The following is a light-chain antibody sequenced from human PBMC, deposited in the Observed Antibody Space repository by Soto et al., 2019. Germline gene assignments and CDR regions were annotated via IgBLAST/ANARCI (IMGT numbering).Light chain of an antibody. CDR3: QQYGSSPWT. V-gene: IGKV3-20*01. CDR2: GAS. CDR1: QSVSSSY. J-gene: IGKJ1*01. Sequence: ESVLTQAAGTLSLSPGERATLSCRASQSVSSSYLAWYQQKPGQAPRPLIYGASSRAIGIPDRFSGSGSGTDFTLTISRLEPEDFAVYYCQQYGSSPWTFGQGTKV.